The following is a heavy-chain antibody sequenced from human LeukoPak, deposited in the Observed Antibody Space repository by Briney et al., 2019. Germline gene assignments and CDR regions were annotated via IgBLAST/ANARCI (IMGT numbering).Heavy chain of an antibody. CDR2: IYYSGST. CDR3: ARYLDTAMVRSPWFDP. CDR1: GGSISSGGYY. J-gene: IGHJ5*02. Sequence: ASETLSLTCTVSGGSISSGGYYWSWIRQHPGKGLEWIGYIYYSGSTYYNPSLKSRVTISVDTSKNQFSLKLSSVTAADTAVYYCARYLDTAMVRSPWFDPWGQGTLVTVSS. V-gene: IGHV4-31*03. D-gene: IGHD5-18*01.